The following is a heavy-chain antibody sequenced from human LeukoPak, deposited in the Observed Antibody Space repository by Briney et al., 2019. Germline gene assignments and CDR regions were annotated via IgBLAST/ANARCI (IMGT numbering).Heavy chain of an antibody. D-gene: IGHD2-2*01. CDR3: ARGGCSSTSCYYYGMDV. CDR1: GGTFSSYA. Sequence: SVKVSCKASGGTFSSYAISWVRQAPGQGLEWMGRIIPIFGIANYAQKFQGRVTITADKSTSTAYMELSSLRSEDTVVYYCARGGCSSTSCYYYGMDVWGQGTTVTVSS. CDR2: IIPIFGIA. J-gene: IGHJ6*02. V-gene: IGHV1-69*04.